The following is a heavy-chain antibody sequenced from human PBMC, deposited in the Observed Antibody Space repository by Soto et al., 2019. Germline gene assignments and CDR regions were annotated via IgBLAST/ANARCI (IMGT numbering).Heavy chain of an antibody. CDR3: ARATYSGFGLDS. Sequence: QVLLVESGGGLGKPGGSLRLSCVGSGFIVSDHYMTWIRQAPGKGLEWISYISSSGTTIYYADSGKGRFTISRDSAKNSLDLQMTSLIGDDTAVYFCARATYSGFGLDSWGQGTRVTVSS. CDR2: ISSSGTTI. CDR1: GFIVSDHY. J-gene: IGHJ4*02. D-gene: IGHD6-6*01. V-gene: IGHV3-11*01.